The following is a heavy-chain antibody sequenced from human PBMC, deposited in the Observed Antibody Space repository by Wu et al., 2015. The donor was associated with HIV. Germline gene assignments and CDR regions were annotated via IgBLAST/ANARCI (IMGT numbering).Heavy chain of an antibody. V-gene: IGHV1-18*01. CDR3: ARGRSAAYCGGDCYSELNY. CDR1: GYTFTSYG. J-gene: IGHJ4*02. D-gene: IGHD2-21*02. Sequence: QVQLVQSGAEVKKPGASVKVSCKASGYTFTSYGISWVRQAPGQGLEWMGWISAYNGNTNYAQKLQGRVTMTTDTSTSTAYMELRSLRSDDTAVYYCARGRSAAYCGGDCYSELNYWGQGTLVTVSS. CDR2: ISAYNGNT.